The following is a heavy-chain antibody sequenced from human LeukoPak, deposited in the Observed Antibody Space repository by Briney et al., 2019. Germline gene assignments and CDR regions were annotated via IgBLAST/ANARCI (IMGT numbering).Heavy chain of an antibody. V-gene: IGHV3-7*01. D-gene: IGHD6-13*01. CDR1: GFTFSSYW. Sequence: GGSLRLSCAASGFTFSSYWMSWVRQAPGKGLEWVANINRDGSEKYYVDSVKGRFTISRDNAKNSLYLQMNSLSVEDSAFYYCARETAISDGTSWYSNWYYWGQGTLVTVSS. CDR2: INRDGSEK. J-gene: IGHJ4*02. CDR3: ARETAISDGTSWYSNWYY.